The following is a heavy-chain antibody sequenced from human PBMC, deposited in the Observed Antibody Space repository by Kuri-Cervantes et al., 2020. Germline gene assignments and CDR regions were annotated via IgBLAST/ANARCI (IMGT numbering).Heavy chain of an antibody. D-gene: IGHD6-13*01. CDR1: GFTFSSYG. CDR2: IRYDGSNK. V-gene: IGHV3-30*02. Sequence: GGSLRLSCAAAGFTFSSYGMHWVRQAPGKGLEWVAFIRYDGSNKYYADSVKGRFTISRDNSKNTPYLQMNSLRAEDTAVYYCAKDGDHHIAAAGTVRLPSDYWGQGTLVTVSS. CDR3: AKDGDHHIAAAGTVRLPSDY. J-gene: IGHJ4*02.